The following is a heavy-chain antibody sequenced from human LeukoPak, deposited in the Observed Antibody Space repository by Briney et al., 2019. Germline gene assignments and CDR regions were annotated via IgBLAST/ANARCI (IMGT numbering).Heavy chain of an antibody. CDR2: IRSKACGGPT. V-gene: IGHV3-49*03. J-gene: IGHJ4*02. D-gene: IGHD3-22*01. Sequence: GGSLRLSCAASGFTFSTFAMSWFRQAPGKGLEWVGFIRSKACGGPTEYAAAVKGRFTISRDDSKSIAYLQMNSLKTEDTAVYYCTRDEVTYYYDSSGYYSAYWGQGTLVTVSS. CDR1: GFTFSTFA. CDR3: TRDEVTYYYDSSGYYSAY.